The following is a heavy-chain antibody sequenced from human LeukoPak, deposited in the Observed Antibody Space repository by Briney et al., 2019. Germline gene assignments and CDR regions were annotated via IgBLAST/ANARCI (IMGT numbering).Heavy chain of an antibody. CDR2: INHSGST. CDR1: GGSFSTYY. Sequence: SETLSLTCAVYGGSFSTYYWGWVRQTPGNGLEWIGEINHSGSTNYNPSLKSRVTVSIDTSKDQFSLKLTSVTAADTGIYFCARHGLGRGVYITRQYNYYMDVWGTGTTVTVSS. D-gene: IGHD3-10*01. J-gene: IGHJ6*03. CDR3: ARHGLGRGVYITRQYNYYMDV. V-gene: IGHV4-34*01.